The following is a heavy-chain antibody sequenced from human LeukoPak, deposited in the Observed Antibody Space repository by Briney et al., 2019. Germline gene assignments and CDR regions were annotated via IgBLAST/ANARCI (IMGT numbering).Heavy chain of an antibody. CDR1: RLIFSSYW. V-gene: IGHV3-74*01. CDR3: AGHYGSGRYHYYYMDV. Sequence: GGSLRLSCAASRLIFSSYWMHWVRQAPGKGLVWVSRINSDGSSTIYADSVKGRFTISRDYAKNTVYLQMNSLRVDDTVVYYCAGHYGSGRYHYYYMDVWGRGTTVTVSS. CDR2: INSDGSST. J-gene: IGHJ6*03. D-gene: IGHD3-10*01.